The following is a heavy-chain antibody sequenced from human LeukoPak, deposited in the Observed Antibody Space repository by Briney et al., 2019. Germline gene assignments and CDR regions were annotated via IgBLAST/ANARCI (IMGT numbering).Heavy chain of an antibody. Sequence: ASVKVSCKASGYTFTGYYMHWVRQAPGQGLEWMGWINPNSGGTNYAQKFQGRVTMTRDTSISTAYMELSRLRSDDTAVYYCARESGYCSSTSCYEDYYYMDVWGKGTTVTISS. CDR3: ARESGYCSSTSCYEDYYYMDV. V-gene: IGHV1-2*02. J-gene: IGHJ6*03. CDR2: INPNSGGT. CDR1: GYTFTGYY. D-gene: IGHD2-2*01.